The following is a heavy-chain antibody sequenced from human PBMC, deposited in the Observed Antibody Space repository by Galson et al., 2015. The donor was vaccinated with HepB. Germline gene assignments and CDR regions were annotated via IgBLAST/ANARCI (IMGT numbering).Heavy chain of an antibody. Sequence: QSGAEVTKPGESLRISCKGSGYSFTSYWISWVRQMPGKGLEWMGRIDPSDSYTNYSPSFQGHVTISADKSISTAYLQWSSLKASDTAMYYCANLGYSYGYWGDAFDIWGQGTMVTVSS. CDR1: GYSFTSYW. CDR3: ANLGYSYGYWGDAFDI. CDR2: IDPSDSYT. V-gene: IGHV5-10-1*01. J-gene: IGHJ3*02. D-gene: IGHD5-18*01.